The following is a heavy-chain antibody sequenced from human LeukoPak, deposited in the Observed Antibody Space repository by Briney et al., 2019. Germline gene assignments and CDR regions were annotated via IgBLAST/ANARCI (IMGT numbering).Heavy chain of an antibody. J-gene: IGHJ4*02. CDR2: VYYNGNT. CDR1: GGSIGTFY. CDR3: ARQVAATAPVGY. V-gene: IGHV4-59*08. Sequence: SETLSLTCTVSGGSIGTFYWSWIPQPPGKRLEWIGDVYYNGNTNYNPSLKSRVTISVYTSKNQFSLKMTSVTAADTAVYYCARQVAATAPVGYWGQGTLVTVSS. D-gene: IGHD6-13*01.